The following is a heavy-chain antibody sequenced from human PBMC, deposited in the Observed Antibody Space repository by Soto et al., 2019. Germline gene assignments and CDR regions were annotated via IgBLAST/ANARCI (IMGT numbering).Heavy chain of an antibody. V-gene: IGHV4-59*01. D-gene: IGHD6-13*01. J-gene: IGHJ5*02. Sequence: SETLSLTCTVSGGSISSYYWSWIRQPPGKGLEWIGYIYYSGSTNYNPSLKSRVTISVDTSKNQFSLKLSSVTAADTAVYYCARDQGLRGEAAATCGFDPWGQETLLTVSS. CDR1: GGSISSYY. CDR2: IYYSGST. CDR3: ARDQGLRGEAAATCGFDP.